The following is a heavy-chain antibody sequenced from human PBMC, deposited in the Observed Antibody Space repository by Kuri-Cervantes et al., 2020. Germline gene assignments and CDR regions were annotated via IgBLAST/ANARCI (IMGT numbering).Heavy chain of an antibody. CDR1: GFTFSNYA. CDR2: ISGGGGST. V-gene: IGHV3-23*01. J-gene: IGHJ4*02. D-gene: IGHD6-13*01. CDR3: AKDRIAAAGNYFDY. Sequence: GGSLRLSCAASGFTFSNYAMTWVRQAPGKGLEWVSGISGGGGSTYSADSVKGRFIISRDNSKNTVYLQVNSLRVEDTAVYYCAKDRIAAAGNYFDYWGQGTLVTVSS.